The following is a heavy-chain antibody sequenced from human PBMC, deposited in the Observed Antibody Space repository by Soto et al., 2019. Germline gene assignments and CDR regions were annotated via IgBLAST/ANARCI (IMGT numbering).Heavy chain of an antibody. CDR1: GGTFSTYT. Sequence: SVKVSCKASGGTFSTYTITWVRQTPGQGLEWMGRIIPIIGIINYAQKFQGRVTISADKFTGTAYMELTGLRSDDTAVYYCAGDPDSHYNDSHASSYPWGQGTLVTVSS. CDR2: IIPIIGII. V-gene: IGHV1-69*04. D-gene: IGHD4-4*01. CDR3: AGDPDSHYNDSHASSYP. J-gene: IGHJ5*02.